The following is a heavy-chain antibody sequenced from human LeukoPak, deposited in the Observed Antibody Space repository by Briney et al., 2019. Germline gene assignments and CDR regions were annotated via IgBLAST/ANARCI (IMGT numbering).Heavy chain of an antibody. Sequence: PGGSLRLSCAASGFTFTSAWMNWVRQVPGKGLERVGHIKPKTDGGTTDYAAPVKGRFTISRDDSKSTLYLQMDSLKTEDTAVYYCTRGHYGRWGQGTLVTVSS. V-gene: IGHV3-15*01. CDR2: IKPKTDGGTT. CDR3: TRGHYGR. D-gene: IGHD3-10*01. CDR1: GFTFTSAW. J-gene: IGHJ4*02.